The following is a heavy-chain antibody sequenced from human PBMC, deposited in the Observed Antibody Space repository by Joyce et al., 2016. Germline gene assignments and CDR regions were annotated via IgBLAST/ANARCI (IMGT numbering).Heavy chain of an antibody. J-gene: IGHJ4*02. CDR1: GFTFGKSA. D-gene: IGHD6-13*01. V-gene: IGHV3-23*01. Sequence: EVQLLESGGDLVQPGGSLRLSCAASGFTFGKSAMSWVRQAPGKGLEWVSAISGSGVTRYADSAKGRFTISRDNSKNTLYLQVNSLRADDTAVYYCAKEHISSWSSYFDYWGQGTLVTVSS. CDR3: AKEHISSWSSYFDY. CDR2: ISGSGVT.